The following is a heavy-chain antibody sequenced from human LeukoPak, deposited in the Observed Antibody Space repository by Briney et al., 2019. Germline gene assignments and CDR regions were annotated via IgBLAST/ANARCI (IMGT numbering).Heavy chain of an antibody. Sequence: PGGSLRLSCAASGFSLGNYAMSWVRQPPGKGLEWVSGIGSSGSRTYYVDSVKGRFTVFRDNSKNTLYLQMNSLRAEDTAIYYCAKDYGGISYDWYFDLWGRGTQVTVCS. CDR3: AKDYGGISYDWYFDL. CDR2: IGSSGSRT. J-gene: IGHJ2*01. V-gene: IGHV3-23*01. CDR1: GFSLGNYA. D-gene: IGHD4-23*01.